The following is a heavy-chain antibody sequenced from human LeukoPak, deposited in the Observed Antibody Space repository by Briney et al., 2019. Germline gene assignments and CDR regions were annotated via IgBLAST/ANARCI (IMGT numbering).Heavy chain of an antibody. V-gene: IGHV3-23*01. CDR1: GFTFSSYA. Sequence: GGSLRLSCAASGFTFSSYAMSWVRQAPGKGLEWVSAISGSGGSTYYADSVKGRFTISRDNSKNTLYLQMNSLRAEDTGIYYCVKDHFYSMEVWGQGTTVTVTS. J-gene: IGHJ6*02. CDR3: VKDHFYSMEV. D-gene: IGHD2/OR15-2a*01. CDR2: ISGSGGST.